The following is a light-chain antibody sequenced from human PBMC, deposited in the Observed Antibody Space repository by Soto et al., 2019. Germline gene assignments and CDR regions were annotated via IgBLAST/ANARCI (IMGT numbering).Light chain of an antibody. CDR1: QDISNY. J-gene: IGKJ3*01. CDR2: DAS. V-gene: IGKV1-33*01. Sequence: DIQMTQSPSSLSASVGDRVTITCQASQDISNYLNWYQQKPGKAPKLLIYDASNLETGVPSRFSGSGSGTDFTFTISSLQHDDIATYYCQQYDNLPFTFGPGTQVDIK. CDR3: QQYDNLPFT.